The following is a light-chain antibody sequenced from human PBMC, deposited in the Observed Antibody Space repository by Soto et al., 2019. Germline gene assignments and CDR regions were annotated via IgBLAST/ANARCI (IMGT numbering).Light chain of an antibody. J-gene: IGLJ1*01. CDR1: HNDIGTYDY. V-gene: IGLV2-14*03. Sequence: QSAMTQPISVSGSPGQSITISCTGNHNDIGTYDYVSWYQQHPGRAPRLLIHGVTTRPSGISDRFSASKSGLTASLTISGLQPEDDANYYSNSFTTNRIYVFGPGTKITVL. CDR3: NSFTTNRIYV. CDR2: GVT.